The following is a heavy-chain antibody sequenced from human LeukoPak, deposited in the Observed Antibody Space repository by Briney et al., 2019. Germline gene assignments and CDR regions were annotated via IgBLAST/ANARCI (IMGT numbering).Heavy chain of an antibody. Sequence: SETLSLTCTVSGGSISSYYWSWIRQPPGKGLEWIGYIYYSGSTNYNPSLKSRVTISVDTSKNQFSLKLRSVIAADTAVYYCARVEGGSGSYYMDVWGKGTTVTVSS. V-gene: IGHV4-59*01. CDR1: GGSISSYY. CDR2: IYYSGST. CDR3: ARVEGGSGSYYMDV. J-gene: IGHJ6*03. D-gene: IGHD3-10*01.